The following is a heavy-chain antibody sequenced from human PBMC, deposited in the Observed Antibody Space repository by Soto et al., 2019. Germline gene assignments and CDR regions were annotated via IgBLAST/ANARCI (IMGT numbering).Heavy chain of an antibody. V-gene: IGHV5-51*01. Sequence: EVQLVPSGAEVKKPGESLKISCKGSGYSFTSYWIGWVRQMPGKGLEWMAIIYPGDSESRYSPSFEGQVTISADKSISTAYLQWSSLKASDTAMYYCARRERVGTTAKNAFEVWGQGTMVTVSS. D-gene: IGHD1-26*01. CDR3: ARRERVGTTAKNAFEV. CDR2: IYPGDSES. CDR1: GYSFTSYW. J-gene: IGHJ3*01.